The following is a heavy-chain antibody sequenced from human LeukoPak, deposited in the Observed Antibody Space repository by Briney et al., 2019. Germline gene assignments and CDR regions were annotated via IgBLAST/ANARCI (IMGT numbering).Heavy chain of an antibody. D-gene: IGHD3-22*01. V-gene: IGHV4-34*01. CDR3: ASGTNYYDSSGYYV. CDR1: GFTFGDYA. J-gene: IGHJ3*01. CDR2: INHSGST. Sequence: GSLRLSCTASGFTFGDYAMSWIRQPPGKGLEWIGEINHSGSTNYNPSLKSRVTISVDTSKNQFSLKLSSVTAADTAVYYCASGTNYYDSSGYYVWGQGTMVTVSS.